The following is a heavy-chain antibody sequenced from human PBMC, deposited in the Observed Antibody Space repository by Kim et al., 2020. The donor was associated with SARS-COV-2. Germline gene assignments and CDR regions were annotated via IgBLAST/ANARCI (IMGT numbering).Heavy chain of an antibody. CDR3: ARVEGIAVAGPFFDY. CDR2: IYYSGST. CDR1: GGSISSYY. Sequence: ETLSLTCTVSGGSISSYYWSWIRQPPGKGLEWIGYIYYSGSTNYNPSLKSRVTISVDTSKNQFSLKLSSVTAADTAVYYCARVEGIAVAGPFFDYWGQGTLVTVSS. D-gene: IGHD6-19*01. V-gene: IGHV4-59*13. J-gene: IGHJ4*02.